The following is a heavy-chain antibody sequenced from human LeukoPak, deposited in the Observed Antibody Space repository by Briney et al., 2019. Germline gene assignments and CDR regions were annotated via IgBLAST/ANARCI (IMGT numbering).Heavy chain of an antibody. Sequence: GASVKVSCKASEYTFSDYYIHWVRQAPGQGLEWVGWINPKTGGTDYAQRFQGSVTMTRDTPINTAYMELNRLKFDDTAVFYCARARGLIYSDYDLFDYWGQGTLVTVSS. J-gene: IGHJ4*02. CDR3: ARARGLIYSDYDLFDY. CDR1: EYTFSDYY. D-gene: IGHD5-12*01. CDR2: INPKTGGT. V-gene: IGHV1-2*02.